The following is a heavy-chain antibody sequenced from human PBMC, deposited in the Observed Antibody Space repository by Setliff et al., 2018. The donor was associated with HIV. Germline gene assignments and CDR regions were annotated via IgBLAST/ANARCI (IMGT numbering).Heavy chain of an antibody. V-gene: IGHV1-3*01. CDR3: ANGGSGGQFDY. J-gene: IGHJ4*02. CDR2: INLVTGKT. Sequence: ASVKVSCKPSGYTFSSSHDLHWVRQVPGQGLEWMGWINLVTGKTAYLQKFQGRVTITRDTSATTASTAYMEMSGLSSEGTAIYYCANGGSGGQFDYWGQGTLVTVSS. CDR1: GYTFSSSHD. D-gene: IGHD3-16*01.